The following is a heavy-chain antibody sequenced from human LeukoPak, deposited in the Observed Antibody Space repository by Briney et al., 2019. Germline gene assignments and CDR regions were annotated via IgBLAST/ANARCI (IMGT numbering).Heavy chain of an antibody. J-gene: IGHJ5*02. CDR3: ARDPSSFGGRFDP. CDR2: IYYSGST. D-gene: IGHD3-10*01. V-gene: IGHV4-31*03. CDR1: GGSISSGGYY. Sequence: SETLSLTCTVSGGSISSGGYYWSWIRQHPGKGLEWIGYIYYSGSTYYNPSLKSRVTISVDTSKNQFSLKLSSVTAADTAVYYCARDPSSFGGRFDPWGQGTLVAVSS.